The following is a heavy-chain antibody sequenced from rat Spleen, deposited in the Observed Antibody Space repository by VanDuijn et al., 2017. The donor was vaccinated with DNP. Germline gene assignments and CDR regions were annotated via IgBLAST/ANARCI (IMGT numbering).Heavy chain of an antibody. CDR3: TRGSSLPGYLDY. V-gene: IGHV5-7*01. Sequence: EVQLVESGGGLVLPGRSLKLSCAASGFTFSDYYMAWVRQAPKKGLEWVATIFYDGSRTYYRDSVKGRFTISRDNGESSLYLQMNSLWSEDTATYYCTRGSSLPGYLDYWGQGVLVTVSS. D-gene: IGHD1-4*01. CDR2: IFYDGSRT. CDR1: GFTFSDYY. J-gene: IGHJ2*01.